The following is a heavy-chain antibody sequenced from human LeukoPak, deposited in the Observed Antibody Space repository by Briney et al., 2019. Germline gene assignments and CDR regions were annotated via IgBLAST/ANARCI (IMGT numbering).Heavy chain of an antibody. D-gene: IGHD5-12*01. CDR1: GFTLSSYG. Sequence: GGSLRLSCAASGFTLSSYGMHWVRQAPGKGLEWVAVIWYDGSNKYYADSVKGRFTISRDNSKNTLYLQMNSLRAEDTAVYYCAKGYSGYDYFDYWGQGTLVTVSS. V-gene: IGHV3-33*06. CDR2: IWYDGSNK. CDR3: AKGYSGYDYFDY. J-gene: IGHJ4*02.